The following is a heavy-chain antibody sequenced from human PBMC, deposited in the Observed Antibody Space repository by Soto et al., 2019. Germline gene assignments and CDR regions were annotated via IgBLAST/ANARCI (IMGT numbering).Heavy chain of an antibody. CDR2: IDTPGDGT. V-gene: IGHV3-74*01. J-gene: IGHJ3*02. CDR3: GTVFEK. CDR1: GFTLTNYW. Sequence: EVQVVEPGGGLVQPGGSLRLSCAASGFTLTNYWMHWVRQVPGEGLVWVSRIDTPGDGTSYADFVKGRFTISRDNAKHTLYLQMNSLRVEDTAIYYCGTVFEKWGQGTIVTVSS.